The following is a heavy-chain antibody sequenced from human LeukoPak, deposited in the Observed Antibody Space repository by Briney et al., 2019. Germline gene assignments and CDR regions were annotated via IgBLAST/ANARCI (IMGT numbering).Heavy chain of an antibody. CDR3: ARAPTITMVRGVIITYPDWFDP. J-gene: IGHJ5*02. D-gene: IGHD3-10*01. Sequence: ASVKVSCKASGYTFTSYDINWVRQATGQGLEWMGWMNPNSGNTGYAQKFQGRVTMTRNTSISTAYMELSRLRSEDTAVYYCARAPTITMVRGVIITYPDWFDPWGQGTLVTVSS. CDR2: MNPNSGNT. V-gene: IGHV1-8*01. CDR1: GYTFTSYD.